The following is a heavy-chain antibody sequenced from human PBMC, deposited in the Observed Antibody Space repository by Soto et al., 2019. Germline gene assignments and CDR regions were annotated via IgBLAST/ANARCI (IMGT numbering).Heavy chain of an antibody. J-gene: IGHJ4*02. V-gene: IGHV3-23*01. CDR3: AKTIRGTPWDYFDS. Sequence: PWGSLRLSCAASIVTFSNYAINWVLQGPGKGLEWVSAIDSDGKTYYADSVKGRFTISRDNSKNTLFLQMNSLRADDTAVYYCAKTIRGTPWDYFDSWGQGTLVTVSS. CDR1: IVTFSNYA. CDR2: IDSDGKT. D-gene: IGHD1-20*01.